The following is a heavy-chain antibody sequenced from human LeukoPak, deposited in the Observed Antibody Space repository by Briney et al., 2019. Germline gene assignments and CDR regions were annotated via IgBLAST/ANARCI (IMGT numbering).Heavy chain of an antibody. V-gene: IGHV4-59*01. J-gene: IGHJ4*02. CDR3: ARGRDYGDD. Sequence: SETLSLTCTVSGGSISSYYLSWIRQPPGKGLEWIGYIYYSGSTNYNPSLKSRVTISLDTSKNQFSLKLSSVTAADTAVYYCARGRDYGDDWGQGTLVTVSS. CDR2: IYYSGST. CDR1: GGSISSYY. D-gene: IGHD4-17*01.